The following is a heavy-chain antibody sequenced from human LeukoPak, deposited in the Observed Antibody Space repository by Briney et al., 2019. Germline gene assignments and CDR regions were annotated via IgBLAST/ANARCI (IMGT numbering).Heavy chain of an antibody. CDR1: GGTFSSYA. V-gene: IGHV1-69*04. J-gene: IGHJ5*02. Sequence: GASVKVSCKASGGTFSSYAISRVRQAPGQGLEWMGRIIPILGIANYAQKFQGRVTITADKSTSTAYMELSSLRSEDTAVYYCARFPQYYYDGSGYYGWFDPWGQGTLVTVSS. D-gene: IGHD3-22*01. CDR2: IIPILGIA. CDR3: ARFPQYYYDGSGYYGWFDP.